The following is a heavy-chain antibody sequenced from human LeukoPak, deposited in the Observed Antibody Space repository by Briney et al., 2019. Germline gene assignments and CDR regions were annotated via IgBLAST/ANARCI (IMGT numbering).Heavy chain of an antibody. CDR2: ISYDGSNK. CDR1: GFTFSGYG. CDR3: ARGKYCSSTSCIGDYFDP. V-gene: IGHV3-30*03. Sequence: PGRSMRLSCAASGFTFSGYGMHWVRHAPGKGLEWVAVISYDGSNKYYADSVKGRFTIARDNSKNTLYLQMNSLRAEDTAVYYCARGKYCSSTSCIGDYFDPWGQGTLVTVSS. J-gene: IGHJ5*02. D-gene: IGHD2-2*01.